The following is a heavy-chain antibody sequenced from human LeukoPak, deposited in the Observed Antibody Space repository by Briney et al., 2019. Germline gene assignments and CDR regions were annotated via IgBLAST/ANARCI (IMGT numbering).Heavy chain of an antibody. V-gene: IGHV3-48*03. CDR1: GFIFSSFE. J-gene: IGHJ5*01. CDR2: ISHTGDI. CDR3: ARSSGSYRPFDS. D-gene: IGHD3-22*01. Sequence: GGSLRLSCAASGFIFSSFEMNWVRQAQGKGLEWVSHISHTGDIKYADSVKGRFTISRDNSKNSQFLQMTSLRAEDTAVYYCARSSGSYRPFDSWGQGTLVTVSS.